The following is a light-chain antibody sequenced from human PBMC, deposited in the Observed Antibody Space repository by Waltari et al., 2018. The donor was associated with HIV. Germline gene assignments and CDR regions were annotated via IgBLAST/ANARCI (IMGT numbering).Light chain of an antibody. J-gene: IGLJ1*01. CDR2: EVN. CDR1: TNVVGSYNL. V-gene: IGLV2-23*02. Sequence: QSALTQPASVSGSPGQSITIPCTGTTNVVGSYNLVSWYQQHPAKAPKLMIYEVNKRPSGVSNRFSGSKSGNTASLTISGLQAEDEADYYCCSYAGSSTHVFGTGTKVTVL. CDR3: CSYAGSSTHV.